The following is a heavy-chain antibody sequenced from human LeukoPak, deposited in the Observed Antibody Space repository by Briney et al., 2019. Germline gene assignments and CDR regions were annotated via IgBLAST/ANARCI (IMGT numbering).Heavy chain of an antibody. J-gene: IGHJ4*02. D-gene: IGHD6-13*01. CDR2: IIPIFGTA. CDR1: GGTFSSYA. CDR3: ARDGQDGVARAAAAGYFDY. V-gene: IGHV1-69*13. Sequence: GASVKVSCKASGGTFSSYAISWVRQAPGQGLEWMGGIIPIFGTANYAQKFQGRVTITADESTSTAYMELSSLRSEDTAVYYCARDGQDGVARAAAAGYFDYWGQGTLVTVSS.